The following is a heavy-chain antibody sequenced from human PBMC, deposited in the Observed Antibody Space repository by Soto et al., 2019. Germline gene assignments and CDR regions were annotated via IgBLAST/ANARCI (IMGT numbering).Heavy chain of an antibody. D-gene: IGHD6-13*01. V-gene: IGHV3-49*03. Sequence: RLSCTASGFTFGDYAMSWFRQAPGKWLEWVGFIRSKAYGGTTEYAASVKGRFTISRDDSKSIAYLQMNSLKTEDTAVYYCTRGPYSSSWSNWFDPWGQGTLVTVSS. J-gene: IGHJ5*02. CDR2: IRSKAYGGTT. CDR1: GFTFGDYA. CDR3: TRGPYSSSWSNWFDP.